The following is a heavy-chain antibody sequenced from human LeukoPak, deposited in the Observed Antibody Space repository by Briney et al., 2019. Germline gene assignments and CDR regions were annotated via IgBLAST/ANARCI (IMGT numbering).Heavy chain of an antibody. Sequence: GGSLRLSCAASGFTVSSNYMSWVRQAPGKGPEWVSVIYSGGSTYYADSVKGRFTISRDNSKNTLYLQMNSLRPEDTAVYYCARDRSSGWYDAFDIWGQGTMVTVSS. V-gene: IGHV3-53*01. CDR2: IYSGGST. CDR1: GFTVSSNY. CDR3: ARDRSSGWYDAFDI. J-gene: IGHJ3*02. D-gene: IGHD6-19*01.